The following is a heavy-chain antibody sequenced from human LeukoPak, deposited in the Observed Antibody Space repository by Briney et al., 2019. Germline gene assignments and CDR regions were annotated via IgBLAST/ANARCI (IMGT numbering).Heavy chain of an antibody. V-gene: IGHV3-23*01. CDR2: ISGSGGST. CDR3: AKVNVLRYFDWSRSGDY. J-gene: IGHJ4*02. Sequence: PGGSLRLSCAASGFTFSSYAMSWVRQAPGKGLEWVSAISGSGGSTYYADSVKGRFTISRDNSKNTLYLQMNSLRAEDTAVYYCAKVNVLRYFDWSRSGDYWGQGTLVTVSS. D-gene: IGHD3-9*01. CDR1: GFTFSSYA.